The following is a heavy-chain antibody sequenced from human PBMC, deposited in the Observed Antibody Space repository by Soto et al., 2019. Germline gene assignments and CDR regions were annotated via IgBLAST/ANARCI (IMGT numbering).Heavy chain of an antibody. J-gene: IGHJ4*02. Sequence: QITLKESGPTLVKPTQTLTLTCTFSGFSLSTSGVGVGWIRQPPGKALEWLALIYWDDDKRYSPSLKSRLTTTKATSKNQVVLTMTNMDPVDTATYYCAHGIAAAGTEDLDYWGQGTLVTVSS. D-gene: IGHD6-13*01. V-gene: IGHV2-5*02. CDR1: GFSLSTSGVG. CDR3: AHGIAAAGTEDLDY. CDR2: IYWDDDK.